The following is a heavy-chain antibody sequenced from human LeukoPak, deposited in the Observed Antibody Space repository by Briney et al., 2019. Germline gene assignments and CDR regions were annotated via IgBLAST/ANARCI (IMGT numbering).Heavy chain of an antibody. CDR1: GASISSYY. V-gene: IGHV4-34*01. J-gene: IGHJ4*02. Sequence: SETLSLTCTVSGASISSYYWSWIRQPPGKGLEWIGEINHSGSTNYNPSLKSRVTISVDTSKNQFSLKLSSVTAADTAVYYCASRPLAVYSSGWVYYFDYWGQGTLVTVSS. CDR2: INHSGST. D-gene: IGHD6-19*01. CDR3: ASRPLAVYSSGWVYYFDY.